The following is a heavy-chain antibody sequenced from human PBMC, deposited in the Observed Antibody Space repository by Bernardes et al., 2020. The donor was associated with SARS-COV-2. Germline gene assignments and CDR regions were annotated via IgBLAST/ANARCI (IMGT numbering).Heavy chain of an antibody. CDR2: ISGRGGST. CDR1: GFTFSIYA. D-gene: IGHD6-13*01. J-gene: IGHJ6*02. CDR3: AKVIAAAGKGGVFDYYYGMDV. V-gene: IGHV3-23*01. Sequence: RHYCTASGFTFSIYAMSWVRQAPGKGLEWVSAISGRGGSTCYADSVRGRFTISRDNSKNTLYMQMNSLRAEDTAVYYCAKVIAAAGKGGVFDYYYGMDVWGQGTTVTVSS.